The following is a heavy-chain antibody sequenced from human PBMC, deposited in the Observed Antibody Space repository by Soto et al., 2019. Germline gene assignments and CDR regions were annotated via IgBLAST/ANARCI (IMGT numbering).Heavy chain of an antibody. V-gene: IGHV4-61*01. CDR1: GGSVSTDNYY. Sequence: PSETLSLTCTVSGGSVSTDNYYWSWIRQSPGKGLEWIGYVYHSGSTNYNPSVKSRVTISVDTSKNQFSLKVNSVTAADTAVYYCARRKYAHDSSGYPFDYWGQGTLVTVSS. J-gene: IGHJ4*02. D-gene: IGHD3-22*01. CDR3: ARRKYAHDSSGYPFDY. CDR2: VYHSGST.